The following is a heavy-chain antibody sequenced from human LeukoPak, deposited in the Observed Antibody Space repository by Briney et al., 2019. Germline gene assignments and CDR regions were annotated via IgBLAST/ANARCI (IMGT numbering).Heavy chain of an antibody. V-gene: IGHV3-9*03. CDR3: AKGGYSNSPGYMDV. CDR1: GFTFDDYA. J-gene: IGHJ6*03. Sequence: PGRSLRLSCAASGFTFDDYAMHWVRQAPGKGLEWVSGISWNSGSIGYADSVKGRFTISRDNAKNSLYLQMNSLRAEDMALYYCAKGGYSNSPGYMDVWGKGTTVTVSS. CDR2: ISWNSGSI. D-gene: IGHD6-13*01.